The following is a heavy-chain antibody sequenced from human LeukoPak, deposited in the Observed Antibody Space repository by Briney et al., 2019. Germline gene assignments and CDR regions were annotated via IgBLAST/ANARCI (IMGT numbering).Heavy chain of an antibody. CDR3: ARRISGDYGNWLDP. CDR2: MNPNSGST. Sequence: ASVKVSCKASGYTFTNYDFNWMRQATGQGLEWMGWMNPNSGSTGYAQKFQGRVTMTRDTSISTAYMELSSLTSEDTAVYYCARRISGDYGNWLDPWGQGILVTVSS. D-gene: IGHD4-17*01. V-gene: IGHV1-8*01. J-gene: IGHJ5*02. CDR1: GYTFTNYD.